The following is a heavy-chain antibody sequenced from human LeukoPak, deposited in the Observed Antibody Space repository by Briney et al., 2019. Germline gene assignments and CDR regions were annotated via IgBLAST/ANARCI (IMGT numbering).Heavy chain of an antibody. CDR3: ARAQEIEYSSSLSH. CDR1: GGTFSSYA. J-gene: IGHJ4*02. V-gene: IGHV1-18*01. D-gene: IGHD6-6*01. CDR2: ISAYNGNT. Sequence: ASVKVSCKASGGTFSSYAISWVRQAPGQGLEWMGWISAYNGNTNYAQKLQGRVTMTTDTSTSTAYMELRSLRSDDTAVYYCARAQEIEYSSSLSHWGQGTLVTVSS.